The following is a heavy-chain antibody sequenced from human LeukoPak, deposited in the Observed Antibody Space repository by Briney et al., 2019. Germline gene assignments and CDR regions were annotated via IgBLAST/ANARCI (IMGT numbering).Heavy chain of an antibody. Sequence: GGSLRLSCAASGFTVSDYSMAWVRQAPGKGLEWVSAISGSGGSTYYADSVKGRFTISRDNSKNTLYLQMNSLRAEDTAVYYCVADWLGWGQGTLVTVSS. CDR1: GFTVSDYS. J-gene: IGHJ4*02. V-gene: IGHV3-23*01. CDR3: VADWLG. D-gene: IGHD3-9*01. CDR2: ISGSGGST.